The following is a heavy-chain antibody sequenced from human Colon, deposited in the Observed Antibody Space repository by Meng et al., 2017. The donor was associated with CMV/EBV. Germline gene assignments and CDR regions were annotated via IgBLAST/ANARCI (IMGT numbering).Heavy chain of an antibody. CDR3: ARDPRYCGSGGCDHDAFNI. CDR2: IKQDGSET. J-gene: IGHJ3*02. D-gene: IGHD2-15*01. Sequence: GESLKILCGASGFTFGSNWMAWVRQATGKGLEWGANIKQDGSETYYLDSVRGRFTVSRDNAENLLFLHMDSLRKEDTAVYYCARDPRYCGSGGCDHDAFNIWGRGTMVTVSS. CDR1: GFTFGSNW. V-gene: IGHV3-7*01.